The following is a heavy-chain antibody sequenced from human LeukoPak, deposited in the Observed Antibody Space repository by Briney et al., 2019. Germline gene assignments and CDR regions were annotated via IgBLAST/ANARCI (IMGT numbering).Heavy chain of an antibody. CDR1: GGSISSGGYY. J-gene: IGHJ4*02. CDR2: IYYSGST. V-gene: IGHV4-31*03. CDR3: AREDYGDYSFDY. Sequence: SETLSLTCTVSGGSISSGGYYWSWIRQHPGKGLEWIGYIYYSGSTYYNPSLKSRVTISVDTSKSQFSLKLSSVTAADTAVYYCAREDYGDYSFDYWGQGTLVTVSS. D-gene: IGHD4-17*01.